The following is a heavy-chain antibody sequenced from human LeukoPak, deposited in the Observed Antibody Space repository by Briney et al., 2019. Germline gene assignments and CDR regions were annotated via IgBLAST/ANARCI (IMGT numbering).Heavy chain of an antibody. CDR1: GFTFSSFS. J-gene: IGHJ6*02. V-gene: IGHV3-30*18. CDR3: AKGRVGANGYYYYGMDV. CDR2: TSYDGSNK. D-gene: IGHD1-26*01. Sequence: GGSLRLSCAATGFTFSSFSMHWVRQAPGKGLEWVAVTSYDGSNKYYADSVKGRFTISRDNSKNTLYLQMNSLRTEDTAVYYCAKGRVGANGYYYYGMDVWGQGATVTVSS.